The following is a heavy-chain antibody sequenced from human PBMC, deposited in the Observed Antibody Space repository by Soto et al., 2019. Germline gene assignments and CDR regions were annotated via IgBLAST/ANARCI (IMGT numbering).Heavy chain of an antibody. J-gene: IGHJ3*02. CDR2: MNPNSGNT. CDR1: GYTFTSYD. V-gene: IGHV1-8*01. CDR3: ARWGGITFGGVIVPFDI. D-gene: IGHD3-16*02. Sequence: QVQLVQSGAEVKKPGASEKVSCKASGYTFTSYDINWVRQATGQGLEWMGWMNPNSGNTGYAQKFQGRVTMTRNTSISTAYMELSSLRSEDTAVYYCARWGGITFGGVIVPFDIWGQGTMVTVSS.